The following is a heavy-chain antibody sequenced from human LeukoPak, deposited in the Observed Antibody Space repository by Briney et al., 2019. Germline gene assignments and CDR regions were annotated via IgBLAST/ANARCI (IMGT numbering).Heavy chain of an antibody. D-gene: IGHD4-23*01. CDR3: ARDYGGNSGHGRGASDYYYYYGMDV. CDR2: INPSGGST. J-gene: IGHJ6*02. V-gene: IGHV1-46*01. CDR1: GYTFTSYY. Sequence: ASVTVSCTASGYTFTSYYMHWVRQAPGQGLEWMGIINPSGGSTSYAQKFQGRVTMTRDTSTSTVYMELSSLRSEDTAVYYCARDYGGNSGHGRGASDYYYYYGMDVWGQGTTVTVSS.